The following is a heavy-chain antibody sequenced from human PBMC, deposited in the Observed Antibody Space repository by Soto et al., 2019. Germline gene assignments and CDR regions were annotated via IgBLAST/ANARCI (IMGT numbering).Heavy chain of an antibody. CDR3: TSQVATGD. V-gene: IGHV3-30*03. CDR2: ISYDGNTK. Sequence: QVQLVESGGGVVQPGRSLRLSCAASGFTFSNFGMHWVRQAPVKGLEWVAVISYDGNTKYYADSVKGRFTIARDNSKNTLYLQMDSLTVEDTPVYYCTSQVATGDWGQGTLVTVSS. D-gene: IGHD5-12*01. J-gene: IGHJ4*02. CDR1: GFTFSNFG.